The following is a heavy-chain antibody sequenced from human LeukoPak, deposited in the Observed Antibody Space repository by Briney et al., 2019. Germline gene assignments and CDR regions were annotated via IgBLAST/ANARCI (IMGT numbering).Heavy chain of an antibody. CDR1: GYTFTNYG. J-gene: IGHJ4*02. Sequence: GASVKVSCKASGYTFTNYGITWVRQAPGQGLEWMGWISAYNGNTSYAEKFQGRVTMTTDTSTSTAYLELRSLRSDDTTIHYCARDYSHYCSSTSCSFYFDYWGQGTLVTVSS. D-gene: IGHD2-2*01. V-gene: IGHV1-18*01. CDR2: ISAYNGNT. CDR3: ARDYSHYCSSTSCSFYFDY.